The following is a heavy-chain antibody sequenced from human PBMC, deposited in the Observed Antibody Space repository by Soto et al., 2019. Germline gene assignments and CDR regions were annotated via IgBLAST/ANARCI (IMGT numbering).Heavy chain of an antibody. CDR3: AKNRDYDYDAFDV. Sequence: HPGGSLRLSCAVSGFTFNRNAMSWVRQAPGKGLEWVSGITGNSAFTYYADSVKGRVIISRDNSKNTLYLQINTLRVEDTAVYYCAKNRDYDYDAFDVWGQGTVVTVSS. J-gene: IGHJ3*01. CDR1: GFTFNRNA. CDR2: ITGNSAFT. V-gene: IGHV3-23*01. D-gene: IGHD3-16*01.